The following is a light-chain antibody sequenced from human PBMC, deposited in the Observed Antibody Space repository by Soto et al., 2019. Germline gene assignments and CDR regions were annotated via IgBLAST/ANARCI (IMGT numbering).Light chain of an antibody. CDR3: QQRSNWPIT. CDR2: GAS. V-gene: IGKV3D-20*02. J-gene: IGKJ5*01. CDR1: QSVSSSY. Sequence: EIVLTQSPGTLSLSPGERATLSCRASQSVSSSYLAWYQQKPGQAPRAISYGASSRATGIPDRFSGSGSGTEFTLTISSLEPEDFEVYYCQQRSNWPITFGQGTRLEI.